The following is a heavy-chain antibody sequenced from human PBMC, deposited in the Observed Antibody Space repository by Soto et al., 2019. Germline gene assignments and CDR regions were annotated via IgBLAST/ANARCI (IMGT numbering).Heavy chain of an antibody. CDR2: TSYSGTT. Sequence: PSETLSLTCTVSGGSMSRGIYYGSWIRQPPGKGLECIGFTSYSGTTYYNTSLWSRVSISVDTSKNQFSLKLSSVTAADTAVYYCVREPLTWGQGTLVTVSS. J-gene: IGHJ4*02. CDR3: VREPLT. V-gene: IGHV4-31*03. CDR1: GGSMSRGIYY.